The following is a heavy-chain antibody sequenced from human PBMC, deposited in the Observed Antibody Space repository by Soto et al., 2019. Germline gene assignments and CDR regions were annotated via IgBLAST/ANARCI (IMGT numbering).Heavy chain of an antibody. Sequence: ASVKVSCKASGGTFSSYTISWVRQAPGQGLEWMGRIIPILGIANYAQKFQGRVTITADKSTSTAYMELSSLRSEDTAVYYCARQYYYGSGYQNWFDPWGQGTLVTVSS. CDR2: IIPILGIA. CDR3: ARQYYYGSGYQNWFDP. CDR1: GGTFSSYT. D-gene: IGHD3-10*01. J-gene: IGHJ5*02. V-gene: IGHV1-69*02.